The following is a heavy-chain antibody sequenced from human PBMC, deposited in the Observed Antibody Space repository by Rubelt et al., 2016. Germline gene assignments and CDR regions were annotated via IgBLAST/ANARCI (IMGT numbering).Heavy chain of an antibody. CDR1: GFNFGRAW. J-gene: IGHJ3*02. Sequence: EVHLLESGGGLVQPGGSLRLSCVASGFNFGRAWMNWVRQAPGKGPEWVANIKYDASATSYGASVKGRFTISRDNAKNAVYLQTNGRRVEDTAVYYCARYCTGATCHDACDIWGQGTRVTVSA. CDR2: IKYDASAT. V-gene: IGHV3-7*01. D-gene: IGHD2-8*02. CDR3: ARYCTGATCHDACDI.